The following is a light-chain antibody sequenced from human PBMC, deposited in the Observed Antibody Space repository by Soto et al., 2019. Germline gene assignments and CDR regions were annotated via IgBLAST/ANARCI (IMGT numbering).Light chain of an antibody. CDR1: SSNIGAGYD. J-gene: IGLJ2*01. CDR2: GNN. Sequence: QAVVTQPPSVSGAPGQRVTIPCTGSSSNIGAGYDVHWYQQLPGTAPKLLIYGNNNRPSGVPDRFSGSKSGTSASLAITGLQAEDEADYFCQSSDSSLSGVVFGGGTKLTVL. V-gene: IGLV1-40*01. CDR3: QSSDSSLSGVV.